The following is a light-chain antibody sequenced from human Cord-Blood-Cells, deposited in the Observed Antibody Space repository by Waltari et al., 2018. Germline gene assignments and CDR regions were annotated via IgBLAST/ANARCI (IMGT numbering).Light chain of an antibody. V-gene: IGKV1-5*03. CDR2: KAS. CDR3: QQYNSYSPT. J-gene: IGKJ4*01. CDR1: QSISSW. Sequence: DIQMTQPPSTPSAAVRDRVSITCRASQSISSWLAWYQQKPGKAPKLLIYKASSLESGVPLRFSGSGSGTEFTLTISSLQPDDFATYYCQQYNSYSPTFGGGTKVEIK.